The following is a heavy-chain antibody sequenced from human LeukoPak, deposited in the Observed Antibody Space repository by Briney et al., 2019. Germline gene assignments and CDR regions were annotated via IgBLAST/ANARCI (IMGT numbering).Heavy chain of an antibody. V-gene: IGHV4-4*07. D-gene: IGHD6-13*01. CDR1: GGSISSYY. J-gene: IGHJ4*02. CDR3: AGGFGGGSSSWYVADH. CDR2: IYTSGST. Sequence: SETLSLTCTVSGGSISSYYWSWIRQPAGKGLEWIGRIYTSGSTNYNPSLKSRVTMSVDTSKNQFSLKLSSVTAADTAVYYCAGGFGGGSSSWYVADHWGQGTLVTVSS.